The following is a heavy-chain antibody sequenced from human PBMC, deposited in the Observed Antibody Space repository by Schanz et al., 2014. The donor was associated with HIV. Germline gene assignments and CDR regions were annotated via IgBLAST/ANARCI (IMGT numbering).Heavy chain of an antibody. CDR2: KKQDESEK. J-gene: IGHJ4*02. V-gene: IGHV3-7*01. CDR1: GFSFSNFW. Sequence: EVRLVESGGGLVQSGGSLRLSCAASGFSFSNFWVTWVRQAPGKRLEWVANKKQDESEKDYADSVKGRFTISRDNAKNSLYLQMNSLRAEDTAVYYCVLPSPKIVGGLGEHYFDHWGQGTLVTVSS. CDR3: VLPSPKIVGGLGEHYFDH. D-gene: IGHD1-26*01.